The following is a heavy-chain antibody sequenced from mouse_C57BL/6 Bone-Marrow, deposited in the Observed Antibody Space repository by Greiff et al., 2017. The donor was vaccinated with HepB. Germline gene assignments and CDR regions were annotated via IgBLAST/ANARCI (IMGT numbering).Heavy chain of an antibody. Sequence: QVQLQQPGAELVKPGASVKLSCKASGYTFTSYWMHWVKQRPGQGLEWIGMIHPNSGSTNYNEKFKSKATLTVDKSSSTAYMQLSSLTSEDSAVYYCASYGSYYAMDYWGQGTSVTVSS. J-gene: IGHJ4*01. CDR2: IHPNSGST. D-gene: IGHD1-1*01. CDR1: GYTFTSYW. V-gene: IGHV1-64*01. CDR3: ASYGSYYAMDY.